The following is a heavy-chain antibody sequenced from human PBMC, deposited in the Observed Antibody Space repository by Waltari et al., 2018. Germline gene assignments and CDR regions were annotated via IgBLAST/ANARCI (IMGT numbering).Heavy chain of an antibody. CDR3: ARDDVDSSNFGGF. Sequence: QLVQSGAEVKKPGASVKVSCRASGYIFSNYGITWVRKAPRQGLEWMGWIYPYNGNTKYEQNFQGRVTMTTDTSTTTAYMEIRSLRSDDTAIYYCARDDVDSSNFGGFWGQGTLVTVSS. V-gene: IGHV1-18*01. CDR1: GYIFSNYG. J-gene: IGHJ4*02. CDR2: IYPYNGNT. D-gene: IGHD6-13*01.